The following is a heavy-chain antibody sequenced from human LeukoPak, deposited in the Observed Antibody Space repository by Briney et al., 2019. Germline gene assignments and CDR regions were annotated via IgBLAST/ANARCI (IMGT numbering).Heavy chain of an antibody. J-gene: IGHJ4*02. V-gene: IGHV4-59*01. Sequence: SETLSLTCSVSGGSISSYYWSWIRQPPGKGLEWIGYIYYSGSTNYNPSLKSRVTISVDTSKNQFSLKLSSVTAADTALYYCASERGAAMVYWGPGTLVTVSS. CDR1: GGSISSYY. CDR3: ASERGAAMVY. CDR2: IYYSGST. D-gene: IGHD5-18*01.